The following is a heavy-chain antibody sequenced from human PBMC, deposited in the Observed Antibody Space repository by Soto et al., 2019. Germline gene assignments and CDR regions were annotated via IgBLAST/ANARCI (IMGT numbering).Heavy chain of an antibody. D-gene: IGHD3-10*01. CDR1: GFTFSSYA. CDR3: AKSRNSYGSGSYDHFDY. CDR2: NSASGGST. Sequence: EVQILESGGGLVQPGGSLRLSCAASGFTFSSYAMNWVRQAPGQGLEWVAANSASGGSTYYADSVKGRFTLARDNSKNTLYLQMNSLRAEDTAVYHCAKSRNSYGSGSYDHFDYWGQGTLVTVSS. V-gene: IGHV3-23*01. J-gene: IGHJ4*02.